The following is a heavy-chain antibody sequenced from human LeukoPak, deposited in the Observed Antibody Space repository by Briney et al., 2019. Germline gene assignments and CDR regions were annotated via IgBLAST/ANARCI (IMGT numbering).Heavy chain of an antibody. CDR2: IYTGGIT. V-gene: IGHV3-66*01. CDR3: ARAATGYHGMDV. CDR1: GFTVSSNY. D-gene: IGHD2-15*01. Sequence: PGGSLRLSCAASGFTVSSNYINWVRQAPGKGLEWVSVIYTGGITYYADSVKGRFTISRDTSKNTLDLQMNTLRVEDTAVYYCARAATGYHGMDVWGQGTTVTVSS. J-gene: IGHJ6*02.